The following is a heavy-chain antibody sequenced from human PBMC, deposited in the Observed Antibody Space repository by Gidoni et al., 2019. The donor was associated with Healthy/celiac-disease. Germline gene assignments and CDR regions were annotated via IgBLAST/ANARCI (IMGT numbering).Heavy chain of an antibody. D-gene: IGHD3-10*01. CDR2: INHSGST. Sequence: QVQLQQLGAGLLKPSETLSLTCAVYGGSFSGYYWSWIRQPPGKGLEWIGEINHSGSTNYNPSLKSRVTISVDTSKNQFSLKLSSVTAADTAVYYCARGLYGSGTHLDYWGQGTLVTVSS. CDR3: ARGLYGSGTHLDY. CDR1: GGSFSGYY. J-gene: IGHJ4*02. V-gene: IGHV4-34*01.